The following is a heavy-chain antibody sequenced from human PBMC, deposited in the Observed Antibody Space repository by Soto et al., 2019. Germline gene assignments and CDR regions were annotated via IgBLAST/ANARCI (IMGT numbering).Heavy chain of an antibody. D-gene: IGHD2-15*01. J-gene: IGHJ5*02. CDR2: ISSSGSTI. Sequence: GGSLRLSCAASGFTFSDYYMSWIRQAPGKGLEWVSYISSSGSTIYYADSVKGRFTISRDNAKNSLYLQMNSLRAEDTAVYYCARDPASRSVVVVAATLGWFDPWGQGTLVTVSS. CDR3: ARDPASRSVVVVAATLGWFDP. CDR1: GFTFSDYY. V-gene: IGHV3-11*01.